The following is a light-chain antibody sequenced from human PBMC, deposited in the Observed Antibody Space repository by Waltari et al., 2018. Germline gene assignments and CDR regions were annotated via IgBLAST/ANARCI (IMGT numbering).Light chain of an antibody. CDR3: QQYGSSVLYT. V-gene: IGKV3-20*01. CDR2: GGS. J-gene: IGKJ2*01. CDR1: QSLTKRY. Sequence: VLTQSPGTLSLSPGERATLSCRASQSLTKRYLAWYQQKPGQAPRLLIYGGSSRDAGIPDRFSGSWSGTDFTLTISRLEPEDFAVYYCQQYGSSVLYTFGQGTKLEIK.